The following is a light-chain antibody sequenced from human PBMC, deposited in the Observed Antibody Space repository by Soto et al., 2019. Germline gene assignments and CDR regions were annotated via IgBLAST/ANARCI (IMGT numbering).Light chain of an antibody. CDR2: GAS. J-gene: IGKJ3*01. V-gene: IGKV3-15*01. CDR1: QSVSTN. CDR3: QQYNKWPLS. Sequence: EMLMTQSPATLSVSPGERATLSCRAGQSVSTNVAWYQQKPGQAPRLLIYGASTRATGLPARFTGSGSGTEFTLTISSLQSEDFAVYYCQQYNKWPLSFGPGTKVDNK.